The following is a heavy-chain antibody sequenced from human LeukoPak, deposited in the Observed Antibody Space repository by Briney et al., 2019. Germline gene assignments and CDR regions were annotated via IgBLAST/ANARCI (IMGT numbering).Heavy chain of an antibody. V-gene: IGHV4-39*07. D-gene: IGHD3-22*01. CDR1: GGSISSSMYY. CDR2: IYYSGST. J-gene: IGHJ3*02. CDR3: AGVHDSNTHDAFEI. Sequence: PSETLSLTCTVSGGSISSSMYYWGWIRQPPGKGLEWIGSIYYSGSTYYNPSLKSRVTISVDTSKNQFSLRLNSFTAADTAVYYCAGVHDSNTHDAFEIWGQGTVVIVSS.